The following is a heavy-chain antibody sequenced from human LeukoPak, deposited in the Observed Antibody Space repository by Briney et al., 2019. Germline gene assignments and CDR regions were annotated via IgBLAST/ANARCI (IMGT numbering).Heavy chain of an antibody. CDR1: GFIFSNYG. D-gene: IGHD6-6*01. Sequence: GGSLRLSCAASGFIFSNYGMSWVRQAPGKGLEWVSSISFSSTHIYYADSIQGRFTISRDNAENSLYLQMNSLRAEDTAVYYCARVSSSDLFDYWGQGTLVTVSS. V-gene: IGHV3-21*06. CDR3: ARVSSSDLFDY. CDR2: ISFSSTHI. J-gene: IGHJ4*02.